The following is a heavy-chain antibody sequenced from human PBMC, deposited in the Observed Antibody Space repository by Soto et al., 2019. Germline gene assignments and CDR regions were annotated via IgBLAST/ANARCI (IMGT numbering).Heavy chain of an antibody. CDR3: ARETVPPTYASFEY. CDR1: GYTFTTYG. J-gene: IGHJ4*02. V-gene: IGHV1-18*04. D-gene: IGHD2-21*02. CDR2: ISAYNGNT. Sequence: QVQLVQSGAEMKKPGASVKVSCKASGYTFTTYGISWVRQAPGQGLEWMGWISAYNGNTHYAQKLHGRLTMTTDTSPSTALADLRSRRSDDTAVYYCARETVPPTYASFEYRGQGPLVTASS.